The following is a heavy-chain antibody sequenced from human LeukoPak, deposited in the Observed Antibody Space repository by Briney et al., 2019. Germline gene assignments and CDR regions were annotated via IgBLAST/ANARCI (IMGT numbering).Heavy chain of an antibody. Sequence: GGSLRLSCVASGFTFDDHDMSWVRQAPGKGLEWVSNINWNGGSTGYADSVEGRFTISRDNAKNSLYLQMNSLRAEDTAFYYCARGKMVGATAWGGLDYWGQGTLVTVSS. J-gene: IGHJ4*02. V-gene: IGHV3-20*04. CDR1: GFTFDDHD. CDR3: ARGKMVGATAWGGLDY. CDR2: INWNGGST. D-gene: IGHD1-26*01.